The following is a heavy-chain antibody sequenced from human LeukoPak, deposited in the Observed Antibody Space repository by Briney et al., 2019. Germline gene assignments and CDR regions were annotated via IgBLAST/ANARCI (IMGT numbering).Heavy chain of an antibody. V-gene: IGHV4-34*01. D-gene: IGHD2-21*02. CDR3: ATRSYCGGDCYGFFDY. CDR1: GGSFSGYY. CDR2: INHSGST. J-gene: IGHJ4*02. Sequence: SETLSLTCAVYGGSFSGYYWSWMRQPPGKGLEWIGEINHSGSTNYNPSLKSRVTISVDTSKNQFSLKLSSVTAADTAVYYCATRSYCGGDCYGFFDYWGQGTLVTVSS.